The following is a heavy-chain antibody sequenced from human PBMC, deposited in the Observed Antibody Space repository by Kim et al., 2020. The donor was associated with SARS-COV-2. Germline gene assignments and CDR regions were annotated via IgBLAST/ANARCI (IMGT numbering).Heavy chain of an antibody. Sequence: GGSLRLSCAASGFTFSSYGMHWVRQAPGKGLEWVAVIWYDGSNKYYADSVKGRFTISRDNSKNTLYLQMNSLRAEDTAVYYCARDLMVYYDYVWGSYRYLGMDVWGQGTTVTVSS. V-gene: IGHV3-33*01. CDR1: GFTFSSYG. J-gene: IGHJ6*02. CDR3: ARDLMVYYDYVWGSYRYLGMDV. D-gene: IGHD3-16*02. CDR2: IWYDGSNK.